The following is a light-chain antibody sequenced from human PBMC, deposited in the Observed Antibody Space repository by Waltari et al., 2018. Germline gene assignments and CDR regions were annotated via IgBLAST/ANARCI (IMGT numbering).Light chain of an antibody. J-gene: IGKJ1*01. CDR3: QQSYSTPQT. CDR1: QSISSY. CDR2: AAS. Sequence: DIQMTQSPSSLSASVGDRVTITCRASQSISSYLNWYQQKPGKAPKLLIYAASSLQSGVPSSFSGSVSGTYFTLTISSLQPEDFATYYCQQSYSTPQTFGQGTKVEIK. V-gene: IGKV1-39*01.